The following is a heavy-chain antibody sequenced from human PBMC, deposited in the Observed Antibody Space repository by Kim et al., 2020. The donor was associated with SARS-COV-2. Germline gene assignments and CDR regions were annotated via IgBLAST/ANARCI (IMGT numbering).Heavy chain of an antibody. CDR2: INSDGSST. CDR3: ARDLVTITPTYYYYYGMDV. D-gene: IGHD5-12*01. V-gene: IGHV3-74*01. Sequence: GGSLRLSCAASGFTFSSYWMHWVRQAPGKGLVWVSRINSDGSSTSYADSVKGRFTISRDNAKNTLYLQMNSLRAEDTAVYYCARDLVTITPTYYYYYGMDVWGQGTTVTVSS. CDR1: GFTFSSYW. J-gene: IGHJ6*02.